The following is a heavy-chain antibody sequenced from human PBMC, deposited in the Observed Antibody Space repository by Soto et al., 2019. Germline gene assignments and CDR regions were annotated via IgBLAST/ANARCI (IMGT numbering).Heavy chain of an antibody. CDR3: TTSITMIVVVTSGDY. CDR1: GFTFSNAW. V-gene: IGHV3-15*01. Sequence: EVPLVESGGGLVKPGGSLRLSCAASGFTFSNAWMSWVRQAPGKGLEWVGRIRSKTDGGTTDYATPVKGRFTISRDDSKNTLYLQMNSLKTEDTAVYYCTTSITMIVVVTSGDYWGQGTLVTVSS. CDR2: IRSKTDGGTT. J-gene: IGHJ4*02. D-gene: IGHD3-22*01.